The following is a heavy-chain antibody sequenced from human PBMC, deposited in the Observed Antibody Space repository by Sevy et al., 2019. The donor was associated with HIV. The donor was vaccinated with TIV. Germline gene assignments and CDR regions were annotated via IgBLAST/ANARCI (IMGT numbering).Heavy chain of an antibody. Sequence: GGSLRLSCAGSGFTFNSHTMNWARQAPGKGLEWVSSISSSSSYIYYGNSVKGRFTISRDNAKSSLFLQMNSLRAEDTAIYFCARVKDYGDYGAFDIWGQGTMVTVSS. CDR1: GFTFNSHT. D-gene: IGHD4-17*01. CDR2: ISSSSSYI. J-gene: IGHJ3*02. CDR3: ARVKDYGDYGAFDI. V-gene: IGHV3-21*01.